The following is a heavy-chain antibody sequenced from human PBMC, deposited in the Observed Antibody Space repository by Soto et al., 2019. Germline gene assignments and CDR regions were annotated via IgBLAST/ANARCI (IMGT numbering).Heavy chain of an antibody. CDR3: AKARNYYGSGSYYPHYYYAMDV. CDR2: ISGGGGGT. V-gene: IGHV3-23*01. D-gene: IGHD3-10*01. Sequence: PGGSLRLSCAASGFTFRSYAMSWVRQAPGKGLEWVSAISGGGGGTYYARSVKGRFTISSDIFKNTLYLEMNSLRAEDTAVYYCAKARNYYGSGSYYPHYYYAMDVWGQGTTVTVS. CDR1: GFTFRSYA. J-gene: IGHJ6*02.